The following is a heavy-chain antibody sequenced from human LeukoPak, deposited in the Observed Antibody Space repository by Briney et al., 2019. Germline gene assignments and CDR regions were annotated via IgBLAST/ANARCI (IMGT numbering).Heavy chain of an antibody. D-gene: IGHD1-26*01. V-gene: IGHV5-51*01. J-gene: IGHJ6*02. CDR3: ARGGRSSYGMDV. CDR2: IYPGDSDT. CDR1: GYTFSNNW. Sequence: GESLKISCKGSGYTFSNNWIGWVRQKPGKGLEGMGIIYPGDSDTRYSPSFQGQVLISADKSISTAYLQWSSLKASDTAMYYCARGGRSSYGMDVWGQGTTVTVSS.